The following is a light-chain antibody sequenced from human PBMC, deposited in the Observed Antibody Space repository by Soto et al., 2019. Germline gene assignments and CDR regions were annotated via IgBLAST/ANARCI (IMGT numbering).Light chain of an antibody. Sequence: QSVLKQPASGSGSPGQSITISCTGTSSDVGSYNLVSWYQHHPGKAPKLMIYEGSKRPSGVSNRFSGSKSGNTASLTISGLQAEDEADYYCCSYAGSITHYVFGTGTKVTVL. J-gene: IGLJ1*01. V-gene: IGLV2-23*01. CDR2: EGS. CDR3: CSYAGSITHYV. CDR1: SSDVGSYNL.